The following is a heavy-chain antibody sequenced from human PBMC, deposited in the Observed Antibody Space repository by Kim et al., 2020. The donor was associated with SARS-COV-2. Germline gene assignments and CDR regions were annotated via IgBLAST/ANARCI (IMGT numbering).Heavy chain of an antibody. Sequence: SETLSLTCTVSGGSISSSSYYWGWIRQPPGKGLEWIGSIYYSWSTYYNPSLKSRVTISVDTSKNQFSLKLSSVTAADTAVYYCARLGTAAAIVHNWFDPWGQGTLVTVSS. CDR1: GGSISSSSYY. CDR2: IYYSWST. D-gene: IGHD6-13*01. CDR3: ARLGTAAAIVHNWFDP. J-gene: IGHJ5*02. V-gene: IGHV4-39*01.